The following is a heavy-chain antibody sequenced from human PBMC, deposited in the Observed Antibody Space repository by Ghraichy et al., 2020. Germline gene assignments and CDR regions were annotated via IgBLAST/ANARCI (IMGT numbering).Heavy chain of an antibody. CDR3: VRDLYDSNVY. D-gene: IGHD3-22*01. CDR2: IFSDGRT. CDR1: EFTVSSSY. Sequence: ETLSLTCATSEFTVSSSYMHWVRQAPGKGLEWVSSIFSDGRTFFADSVKGRFILSRDNSKNTLYLQMNSLRAEDTALYYCVRDLYDSNVYWGQGTLVTVSS. J-gene: IGHJ4*02. V-gene: IGHV3-53*01.